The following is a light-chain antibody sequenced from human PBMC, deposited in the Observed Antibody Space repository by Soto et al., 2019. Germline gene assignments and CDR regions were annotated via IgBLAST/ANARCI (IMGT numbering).Light chain of an antibody. Sequence: EIVLTQSPGTLSLSPGERATLSCRASQSVSSSYLAWYQQKPGQAPRLLIYGASSRATGILDRFSGSGSGTDFTLTISRLEPEDFAVYYCQQYGRSFGPGTKVDIK. J-gene: IGKJ3*01. CDR1: QSVSSSY. CDR2: GAS. CDR3: QQYGRS. V-gene: IGKV3-20*01.